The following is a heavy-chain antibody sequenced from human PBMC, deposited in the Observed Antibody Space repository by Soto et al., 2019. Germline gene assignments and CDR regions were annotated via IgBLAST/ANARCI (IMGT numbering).Heavy chain of an antibody. D-gene: IGHD3-3*01. CDR2: IYHSGST. CDR3: ARVGSDFWSGYSNWFDP. V-gene: IGHV4-4*02. J-gene: IGHJ5*02. CDR1: GGSISSSNW. Sequence: QVQLQESGPGLVKPSGTLSLTCAVSGGSISSSNWWSWVRQPPGKGLEWIGEIYHSGSTNYNPSLKSRVTISVDKSKNQFSLKLSSVTAADTAVYYCARVGSDFWSGYSNWFDPWGQGTLVTVSS.